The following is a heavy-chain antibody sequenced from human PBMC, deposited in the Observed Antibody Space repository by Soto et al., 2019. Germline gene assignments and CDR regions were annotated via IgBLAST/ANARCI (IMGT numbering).Heavy chain of an antibody. CDR1: GYTFTSYG. CDR2: ISAYNGNT. D-gene: IGHD3-3*01. J-gene: IGHJ6*02. V-gene: IGHV1-18*04. CDR3: ARALRFLEWLLSDYYYGMDV. Sequence: QVQLVQSGAEVKKPGASVKVSCKASGYTFTSYGISWVRQAPGQGLEWMGWISAYNGNTNYARKLQGRVTMTTDTSTSTAYMELRSLRSDDTAVYYCARALRFLEWLLSDYYYGMDVWGQGTTVTVSS.